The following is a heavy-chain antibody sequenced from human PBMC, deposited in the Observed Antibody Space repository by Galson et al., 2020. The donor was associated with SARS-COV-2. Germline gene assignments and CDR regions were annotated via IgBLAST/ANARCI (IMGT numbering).Heavy chain of an antibody. Sequence: GESLKISCTASGFTFSNSVMHWVRQAPDKGLEWVALVSYDGSTKRYTDSVRGRFTISRDNSKNTLYLQMDGLRYDDTAIYYCATNLIAVVAPYWGQGTLVTVSS. CDR2: VSYDGSTK. CDR3: ATNLIAVVAPY. D-gene: IGHD6-19*01. J-gene: IGHJ4*02. CDR1: GFTFSNSV. V-gene: IGHV3-30*03.